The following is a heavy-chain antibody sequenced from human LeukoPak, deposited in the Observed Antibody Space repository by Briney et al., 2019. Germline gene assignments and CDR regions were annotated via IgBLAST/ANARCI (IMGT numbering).Heavy chain of an antibody. J-gene: IGHJ3*02. CDR3: ARESRSSGWYLYSNAFDI. Sequence: ASVKVSCKASGYTFTGYYMHWVRQAPGQGLEWMGWINPNSGGTNYAQKFQGRVTMTRDTSISTAYMELSRLRSDDTAVYYCARESRSSGWYLYSNAFDIWGQGTMVTVSS. V-gene: IGHV1-2*02. CDR1: GYTFTGYY. CDR2: INPNSGGT. D-gene: IGHD6-19*01.